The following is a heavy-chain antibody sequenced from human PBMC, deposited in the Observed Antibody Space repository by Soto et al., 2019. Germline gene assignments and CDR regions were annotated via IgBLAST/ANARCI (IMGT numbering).Heavy chain of an antibody. CDR2: IRGNGDGT. J-gene: IGHJ3*01. D-gene: IGHD3-10*01. CDR3: AAAGAGTFDL. Sequence: VQLLESGGGLVPPGGSLRLSCAASGYTFSNYAMSWVRQAPGKGREWVSTIRGNGDGTYYADSVKGRFTISRDNSKNTLSLQMNSLRVEDTALYCCAAAGAGTFDLWGQGTMVTVSS. V-gene: IGHV3-23*01. CDR1: GYTFSNYA.